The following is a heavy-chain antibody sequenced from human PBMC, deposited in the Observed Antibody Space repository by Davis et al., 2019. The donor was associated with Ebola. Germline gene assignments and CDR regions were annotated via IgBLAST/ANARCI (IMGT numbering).Heavy chain of an antibody. CDR3: ARARGYSYVWQN. D-gene: IGHD5-18*01. V-gene: IGHV1-69*13. J-gene: IGHJ4*02. Sequence: SVKVSCKASGGTFSSYAISWVRQAPGQGLEWMGGIIPIFGTANYAQKFQGRVTITADESTSTAYMELGSLRSEDTAVYYCARARGYSYVWQNWGQGTLVTVSS. CDR1: GGTFSSYA. CDR2: IIPIFGTA.